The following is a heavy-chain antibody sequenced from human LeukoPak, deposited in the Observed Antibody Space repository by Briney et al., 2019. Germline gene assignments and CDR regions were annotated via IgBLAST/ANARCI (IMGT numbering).Heavy chain of an antibody. CDR1: GFTFSSYG. CDR3: AKDKYDTGGIFDY. J-gene: IGHJ4*02. D-gene: IGHD3-22*01. Sequence: GGSLRLSCAASGFTFSSYGMHWVRQTPGKGLEWVTVISNDGSNKYYTDSVKGRFTISRDSAKDTLYLHMNSLRPEDTAVYFCAKDKYDTGGIFDYWGQGTLVTVSS. CDR2: ISNDGSNK. V-gene: IGHV3-30*18.